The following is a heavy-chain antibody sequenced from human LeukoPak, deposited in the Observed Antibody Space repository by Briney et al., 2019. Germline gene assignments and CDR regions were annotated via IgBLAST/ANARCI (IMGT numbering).Heavy chain of an antibody. V-gene: IGHV4-39*01. CDR3: ATNSSGWVFDY. J-gene: IGHJ4*02. CDR2: IYYSGST. CDR1: GGSISNNHYS. Sequence: PSETLSLTCTASGGSISNNHYSSGWIRQPPGKGLEWIGSIYYSGSTHYTPSLKIRGTISVDTSKNQFSLKLSSVTAADTAVYYCATNSSGWVFDYWGQGTQVTVSS. D-gene: IGHD6-19*01.